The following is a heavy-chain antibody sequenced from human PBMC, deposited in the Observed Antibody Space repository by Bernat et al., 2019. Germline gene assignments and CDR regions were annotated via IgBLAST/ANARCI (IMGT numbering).Heavy chain of an antibody. Sequence: QVQLVESGGGVVQPGRSLRLSCAASGFTLSSYGMHWVRQAPGKGLEWVAVIWHDGSNKYYADSVKGRFTISRDNSKNTLYLQMNSLRAEDTAVYYCARESSDVDTAMAPLLDSMGFDPWGQGTLVTVSS. CDR3: ARESSDVDTAMAPLLDSMGFDP. CDR1: GFTLSSYG. J-gene: IGHJ5*02. V-gene: IGHV3-33*01. CDR2: IWHDGSNK. D-gene: IGHD5-18*01.